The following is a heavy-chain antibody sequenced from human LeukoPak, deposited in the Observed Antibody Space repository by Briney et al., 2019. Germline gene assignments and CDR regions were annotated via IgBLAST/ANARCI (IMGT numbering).Heavy chain of an antibody. V-gene: IGHV3-23*01. CDR1: GFTFSSYA. J-gene: IGHJ3*02. CDR3: AKDHYVSGRCDAFDI. CDR2: ISISVGTT. Sequence: GGSLRLSCAASGFTFSSYAMSWVRQAPGKGLEWDSSISISVGTTYYADSVKGRFTISRDNSKKTLYLQMNSLRAEDTAVYYCAKDHYVSGRCDAFDIWGQGTTVTVSS. D-gene: IGHD3-10*01.